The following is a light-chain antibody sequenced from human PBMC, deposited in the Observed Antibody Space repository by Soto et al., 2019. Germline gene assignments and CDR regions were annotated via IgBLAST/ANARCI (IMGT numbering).Light chain of an antibody. CDR2: GAS. CDR1: ESVSSSY. V-gene: IGKV3D-7*01. Sequence: PGERVTLSGRASESVSSSYLTWYQQKPGQAPRLLIYGASTRATGIPARFSGSGSGTDFTLTISSLQPEDFAVYYCQQDYNSLTFGGGTKVDIK. CDR3: QQDYNSLT. J-gene: IGKJ4*01.